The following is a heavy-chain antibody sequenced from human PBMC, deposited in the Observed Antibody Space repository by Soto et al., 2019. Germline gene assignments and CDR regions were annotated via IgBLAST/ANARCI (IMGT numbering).Heavy chain of an antibody. Sequence: GGSLRLSCAASGFTFSSYEMNWVRQAPGKGLEWVSYISSSGSTIYYADSVKGRFTISRDNAKYSLYLQMNSLRAEDTAVYYCARAAFERYCSSTSCYRGSNWFDPWGQGTLVTVSS. CDR2: ISSSGSTI. J-gene: IGHJ5*02. D-gene: IGHD2-2*01. CDR3: ARAAFERYCSSTSCYRGSNWFDP. V-gene: IGHV3-48*03. CDR1: GFTFSSYE.